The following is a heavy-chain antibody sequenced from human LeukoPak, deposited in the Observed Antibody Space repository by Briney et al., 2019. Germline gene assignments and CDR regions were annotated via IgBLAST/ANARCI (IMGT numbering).Heavy chain of an antibody. D-gene: IGHD3-3*01. Sequence: PSETLSLTCTVSGGSISSYYWSWIRQPAGKGLEWIGRIYTSGSTNYNPSLKSRVTMSVDTSKNQFSLKLSSVTAADTAVYYCARDNTIFGVVIRGDYYYYMDVWGKGTTVTVSS. CDR1: GGSISSYY. V-gene: IGHV4-4*07. J-gene: IGHJ6*03. CDR2: IYTSGST. CDR3: ARDNTIFGVVIRGDYYYYMDV.